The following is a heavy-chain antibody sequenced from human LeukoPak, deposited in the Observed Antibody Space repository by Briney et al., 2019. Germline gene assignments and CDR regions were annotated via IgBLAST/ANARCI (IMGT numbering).Heavy chain of an antibody. CDR2: INHRGIT. V-gene: IGHV4-34*01. Sequence: SETLSLTCAVYGGAFSGYYWNWIRQPPGKGLEWIGEINHRGITNYKSSLKSRVTISVDTSKNQFSLKLSSVTAADTAVYYCARGPYYYDSSGSLWYFDYWGQGTLVTVSS. CDR3: ARGPYYYDSSGSLWYFDY. CDR1: GGAFSGYY. J-gene: IGHJ4*02. D-gene: IGHD3-22*01.